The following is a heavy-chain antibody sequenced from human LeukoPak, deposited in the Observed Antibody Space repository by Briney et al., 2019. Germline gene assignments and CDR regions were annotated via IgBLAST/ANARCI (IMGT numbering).Heavy chain of an antibody. CDR3: ARNXTXDFGDHGRTLKTNCFDP. J-gene: IGHJ5*02. CDR1: GGSVSSSSYY. CDR2: IYYSGST. D-gene: IGHD4-17*01. V-gene: IGHV4-39*01. Sequence: SETLSLTCTVSGGSVSSSSYYGGWIRQPPGKGLEWIGSIYYSGSTYYNPSLKSLVTISVDTSKNQFSLKLSSVTAADTAVYYRARNXTXDFGDHGRTLKTNCFDPWGQGTLVTVSS.